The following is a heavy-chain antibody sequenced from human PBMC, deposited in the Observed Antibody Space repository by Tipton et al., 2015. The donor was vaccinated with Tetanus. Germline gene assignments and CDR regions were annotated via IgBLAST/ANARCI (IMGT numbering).Heavy chain of an antibody. CDR2: ISAYNGNT. Sequence: QVQLVQSGPEVKEPGASVKVSCKASGYTFTSYGISWVRQAPGQGLEWMGWISAYNGNTNYAQKLQGRVTMTTDTSTSTAYMEMRSLRSDDTAVYYCARGASYGPDYYYGMDVWGQGTTVTVSS. V-gene: IGHV1-18*01. J-gene: IGHJ6*02. CDR1: GYTFTSYG. D-gene: IGHD5-18*01. CDR3: ARGASYGPDYYYGMDV.